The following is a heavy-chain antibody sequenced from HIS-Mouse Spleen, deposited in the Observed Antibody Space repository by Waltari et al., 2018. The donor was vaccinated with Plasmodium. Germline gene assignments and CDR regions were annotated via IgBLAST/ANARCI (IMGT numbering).Heavy chain of an antibody. Sequence: EVQLVEYGGGLVQPGGSLMPSCPASGCPFVSYWMCWVRQAPGKGLGWVANIKQDGSEKYYVDAVKGRFTISRDNAKNSLYLQMNSLRAEDTAVYYCASSWYWYFDLWGRGTLVTVSS. V-gene: IGHV3-7*01. CDR2: IKQDGSEK. CDR1: GCPFVSYW. D-gene: IGHD6-13*01. J-gene: IGHJ2*01. CDR3: ASSWYWYFDL.